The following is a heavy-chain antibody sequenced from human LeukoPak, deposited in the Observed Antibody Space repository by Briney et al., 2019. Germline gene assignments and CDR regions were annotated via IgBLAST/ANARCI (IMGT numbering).Heavy chain of an antibody. J-gene: IGHJ4*02. Sequence: PGGSLRLSCAASGFILSSYNMNWVRQAPGKGLEWVSSITSSSTYIYYADSVKGRFTISRDNAKSSLYLQMNSLRAEDTAVYYCARGYSSGLFAGGYFDCWGQGSLVTVSS. CDR3: ARGYSSGLFAGGYFDC. CDR1: GFILSSYN. V-gene: IGHV3-21*01. CDR2: ITSSSTYI. D-gene: IGHD2-15*01.